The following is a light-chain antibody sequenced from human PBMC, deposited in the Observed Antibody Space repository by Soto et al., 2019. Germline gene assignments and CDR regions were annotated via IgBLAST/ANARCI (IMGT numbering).Light chain of an antibody. Sequence: QSALTQPRSVSGSPGQSVTISCTGTSSDVGGYNYVSWYQQHPGKAPKLMIYDVSKWPSGVPDRFSGSKSGNTASLTISGLQAEDEADYYCCSYAGSYTVVFGGGTKVTVL. V-gene: IGLV2-11*01. CDR2: DVS. J-gene: IGLJ2*01. CDR1: SSDVGGYNY. CDR3: CSYAGSYTVV.